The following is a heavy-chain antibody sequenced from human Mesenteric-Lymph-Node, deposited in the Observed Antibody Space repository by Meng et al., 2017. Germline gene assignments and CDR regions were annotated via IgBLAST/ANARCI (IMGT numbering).Heavy chain of an antibody. CDR1: GGSFSGYY. J-gene: IGHJ4*02. Sequence: QVQQWGSGLLKPSETLSLTCAVYGGSFSGYYWSWIRQPPGKGLEWIGEINHSGSTNYNPSLKSRVTISVDTSKNQFSLKLSSVTAADAAVYYCGRDQGRELINHWGQGALVTVSS. D-gene: IGHD1-7*01. V-gene: IGHV4-34*01. CDR3: GRDQGRELINH. CDR2: INHSGST.